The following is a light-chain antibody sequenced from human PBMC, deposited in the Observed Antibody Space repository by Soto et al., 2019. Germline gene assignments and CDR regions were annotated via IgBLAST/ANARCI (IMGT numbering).Light chain of an antibody. CDR3: QSYDHSNVV. J-gene: IGLJ2*01. CDR2: EDH. CDR1: SGSIASNY. Sequence: NFMLTQPHSVSESPGKTVTISCTGSSGSIASNYVQWYQQRPGSAPTTVIYEDHQRPSGVPDRFSGSIDSSSNSASLTISGLKIEDEADYYCQSYDHSNVVFGAGTKLTVL. V-gene: IGLV6-57*02.